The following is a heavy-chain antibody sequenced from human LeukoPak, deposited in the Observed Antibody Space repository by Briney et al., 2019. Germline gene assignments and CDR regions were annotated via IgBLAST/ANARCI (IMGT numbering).Heavy chain of an antibody. V-gene: IGHV3-30*18. Sequence: GGSLRLSCAASGFTFSSYGMHWIRQAPGKGLEWVAVISYDGSNKYYADSVKGRFTTSRDNSKNTLYLQMNSLRAEDTAVYYCAKDPPAITGSAPVYWGQGTLVTVSS. CDR1: GFTFSSYG. CDR2: ISYDGSNK. D-gene: IGHD2-21*02. J-gene: IGHJ4*02. CDR3: AKDPPAITGSAPVY.